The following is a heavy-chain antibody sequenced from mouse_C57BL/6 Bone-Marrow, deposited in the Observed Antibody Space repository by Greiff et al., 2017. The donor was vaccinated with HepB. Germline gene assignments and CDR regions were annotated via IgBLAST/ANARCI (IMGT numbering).Heavy chain of an antibody. V-gene: IGHV1-52*01. CDR1: GYTFTSYW. CDR2: IDPSDSET. J-gene: IGHJ1*03. D-gene: IGHD1-1*01. CDR3: ARLATTVVAKNWYFDV. Sequence: VQLQQPGAELVRPGSSVKLSCKASGYTFTSYWMHWVKQRPIQGLEWIGNIDPSDSETHYNQKFKDKATLTVDKSSSTAYMQLSSLTSEDSAVYYCARLATTVVAKNWYFDVWGTGTTVTVSS.